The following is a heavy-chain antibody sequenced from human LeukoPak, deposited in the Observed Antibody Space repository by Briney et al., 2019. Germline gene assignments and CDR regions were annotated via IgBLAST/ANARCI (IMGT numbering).Heavy chain of an antibody. D-gene: IGHD1-26*01. CDR3: AKGSSPSRPYYFDY. Sequence: GGSLRLSCAASGFTFNTYAMSWVRQAPGKGLEWVSSISSSGADTFYADSVKDRFTISRDNSKNTLYLQMSRLRAEDTAVYYCAKGSSPSRPYYFDYWGQGTLVTVSS. J-gene: IGHJ4*02. CDR1: GFTFNTYA. CDR2: ISSSGADT. V-gene: IGHV3-23*01.